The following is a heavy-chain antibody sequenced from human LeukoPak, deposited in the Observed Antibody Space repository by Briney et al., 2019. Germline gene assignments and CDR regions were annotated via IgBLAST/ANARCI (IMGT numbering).Heavy chain of an antibody. V-gene: IGHV4-59*08. CDR3: ARHNYYGSGSVDF. CDR1: GGSISGYY. CDR2: IYYSGNT. D-gene: IGHD3-10*01. Sequence: PSETLSLTCTVSGGSISGYYWSWIRQPPGKGLECSGYIYYSGNTNYNPSLKSRVAISLDMSKNQFSLKLSSVTAADTAVYYCARHNYYGSGSVDFWGQGTLVTVSS. J-gene: IGHJ4*02.